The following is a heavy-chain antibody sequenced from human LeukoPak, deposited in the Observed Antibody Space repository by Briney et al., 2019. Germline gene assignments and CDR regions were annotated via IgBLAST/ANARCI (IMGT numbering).Heavy chain of an antibody. CDR3: AKDISGSYSSSWFDY. CDR1: GFTFDDYA. D-gene: IGHD6-13*01. J-gene: IGHJ4*02. CDR2: ISWNSGSI. Sequence: GGSLRLSCAASGFTFDDYAMHWVRQAPGKGLEWVSGISWNSGSIGYADSVKGRFTISRDNAKNSLYLQMNSLRAEDTALYYCAKDISGSYSSSWFDYWGQGTLVTVSS. V-gene: IGHV3-9*01.